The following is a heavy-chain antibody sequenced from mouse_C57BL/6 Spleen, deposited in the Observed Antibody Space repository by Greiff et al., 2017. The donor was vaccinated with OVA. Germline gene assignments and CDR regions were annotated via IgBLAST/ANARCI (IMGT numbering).Heavy chain of an antibody. J-gene: IGHJ1*03. D-gene: IGHD2-1*01. CDR3: ASGGIYYGNYWGYFDV. CDR1: GYTFTSYW. CDR2: INPSNGGT. Sequence: QVQLQQPGTELVKPGASVKLSCKASGYTFTSYWMHWVKQRPGQGLEWIGNINPSNGGTNYNEKFKSKATLTVDKSSSTAYMQLSSLTSEDSAVYYCASGGIYYGNYWGYFDVWGTGTTVTVSS. V-gene: IGHV1-53*01.